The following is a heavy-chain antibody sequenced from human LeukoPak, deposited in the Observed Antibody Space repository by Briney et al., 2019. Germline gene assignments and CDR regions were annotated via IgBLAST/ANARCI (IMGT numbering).Heavy chain of an antibody. CDR3: ARVRGDYVWGSYRYSFDY. D-gene: IGHD3-16*02. CDR2: IRYDGSNK. V-gene: IGHV3-30*02. Sequence: PGGSLRLSCAASGFTFSSYGMHWVRQAPGKGLEWVAFIRYDGSNKYYADSVKGRFTISRDNAKNSLYLQMNSLRAEDTAVYYCARVRGDYVWGSYRYSFDYWGQGTLVTVSS. CDR1: GFTFSSYG. J-gene: IGHJ4*02.